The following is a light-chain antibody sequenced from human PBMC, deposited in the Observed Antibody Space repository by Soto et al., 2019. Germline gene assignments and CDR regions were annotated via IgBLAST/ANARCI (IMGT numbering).Light chain of an antibody. V-gene: IGKV3-11*01. CDR3: QQRSNWRIT. CDR2: DAS. J-gene: IGKJ5*01. CDR1: QSVSSY. Sequence: EIVLTQSPATLPLSPRERATLSCRASQSVSSYLAWYQQKPGQAPMLLIYDASNRATGIPARFSGSGSGTDFTLTISGLEPEDFAVYYCQQRSNWRITFGQGTRLEIK.